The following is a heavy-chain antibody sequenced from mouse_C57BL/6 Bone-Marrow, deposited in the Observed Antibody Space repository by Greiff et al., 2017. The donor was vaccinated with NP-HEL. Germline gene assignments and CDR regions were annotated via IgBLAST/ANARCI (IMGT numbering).Heavy chain of an antibody. J-gene: IGHJ1*03. V-gene: IGHV2-5*01. D-gene: IGHD1-1*01. Sequence: VKLQESGPGLVQPSQSLSITCTVSGFSLTSYGVHWVRQSPGKGLEWLGVIWRGGSTDYNAALMSRLSITKDNSKSQVFFKMNSLQADDTAIYCCAKREVGGYFDVWGTGTTVTVSS. CDR2: IWRGGST. CDR1: GFSLTSYG. CDR3: AKREVGGYFDV.